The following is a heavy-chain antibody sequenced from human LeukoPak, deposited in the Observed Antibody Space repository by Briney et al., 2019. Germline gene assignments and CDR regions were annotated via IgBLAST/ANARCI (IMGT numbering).Heavy chain of an antibody. J-gene: IGHJ4*02. CDR3: ASRSTCLDY. CDR1: GFTFSSYT. CDR2: ISGGSRTI. V-gene: IGHV3-48*02. D-gene: IGHD5/OR15-5a*01. Sequence: PGESLRLSCAASGFTFSSYTMNWVRQAPGKGLEWLSYISGGSRTIYYADSVKGRFTISRDNAKNSLYLQMNSLRDEDTAMYYCASRSTCLDYWGQGTLVTVSS.